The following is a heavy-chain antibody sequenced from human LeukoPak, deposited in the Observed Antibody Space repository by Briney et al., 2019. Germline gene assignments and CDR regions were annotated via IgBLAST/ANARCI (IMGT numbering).Heavy chain of an antibody. J-gene: IGHJ4*02. CDR3: ARLTDTAMDLDY. CDR1: GGSISSHY. Sequence: PSETLSLTCTVSGGSISSHYWSWIRQPPGKGLEWIGYIYYSGSTNYNPSLKSRVTISVDTSKNQFSLKLSSVTAADTAVYYCARLTDTAMDLDYWGQGTLVTVSS. V-gene: IGHV4-59*11. CDR2: IYYSGST. D-gene: IGHD5-18*01.